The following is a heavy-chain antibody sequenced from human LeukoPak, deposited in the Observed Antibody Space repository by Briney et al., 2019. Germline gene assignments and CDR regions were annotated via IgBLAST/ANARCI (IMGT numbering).Heavy chain of an antibody. Sequence: GSSVKVSCKASGGTFSSYAISWVRQAPGQGLEWMGGIIPIFGTANYAQKFQGRVTITADESTSTVYMELSSLRSEDTAVYYCARGRSRASIAAPLDYWGQGTLVTVSS. J-gene: IGHJ4*02. D-gene: IGHD6-6*01. CDR1: GGTFSSYA. V-gene: IGHV1-69*01. CDR3: ARGRSRASIAAPLDY. CDR2: IIPIFGTA.